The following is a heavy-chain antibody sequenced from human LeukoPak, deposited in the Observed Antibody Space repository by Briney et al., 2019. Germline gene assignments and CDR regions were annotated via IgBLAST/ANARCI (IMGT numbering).Heavy chain of an antibody. CDR3: AKDRGALTTAAPYYFDY. CDR2: ISYDGSNK. CDR1: GFTFSSYG. V-gene: IGHV3-30*18. Sequence: GRTLRLSCAASGFTFSSYGMHWVRQAPGKGLEWVAVISYDGSNKYYADSVKGRFTISRDNSKNTLYLQMNSLRAEDTAVYYCAKDRGALTTAAPYYFDYWGQGTLVTVSS. D-gene: IGHD4-11*01. J-gene: IGHJ4*02.